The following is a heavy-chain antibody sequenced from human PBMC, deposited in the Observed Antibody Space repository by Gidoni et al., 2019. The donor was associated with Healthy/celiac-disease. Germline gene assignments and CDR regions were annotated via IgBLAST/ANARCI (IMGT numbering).Heavy chain of an antibody. CDR1: GYTFTSYY. D-gene: IGHD6-25*01. CDR2: INPTGSST. CDR3: ARGWGPSGGTFYYFYYGMDV. V-gene: IGHV1-46*01. Sequence: QVQLVQSGAEVTKPGASVKLSCKASGYTFTSYYMHGVRQAPGQGLEWMGIINPTGSSTTYAQKFQSRVTLTRDTSTSTVYMELSSLRSEDTAVYYCARGWGPSGGTFYYFYYGMDVWGQGTTVTVSS. J-gene: IGHJ6*02.